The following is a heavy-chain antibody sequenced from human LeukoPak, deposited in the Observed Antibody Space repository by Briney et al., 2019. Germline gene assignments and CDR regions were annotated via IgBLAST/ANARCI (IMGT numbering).Heavy chain of an antibody. V-gene: IGHV3-11*01. D-gene: IGHD1-26*01. CDR1: GFTFSDYY. Sequence: GGSLRLSCAASGFTFSDYYMSWIRQAPGKGLEWVSYISSSGSTIYYADSVKGRFTISRDNAKNSLYLQMNSLRAEDTAVYYCARVGLTPAWEPDAFNIWGQGTMVTVSS. J-gene: IGHJ3*02. CDR2: ISSSGSTI. CDR3: ARVGLTPAWEPDAFNI.